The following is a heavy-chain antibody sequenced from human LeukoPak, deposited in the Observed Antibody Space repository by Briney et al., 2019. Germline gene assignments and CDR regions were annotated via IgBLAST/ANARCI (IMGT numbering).Heavy chain of an antibody. CDR3: ATVADFGDYYFDY. Sequence: PGGSLRLSCAASGFRLSNYWMSWVRQAPGKGLEWVASIKEDGSQIFYVNSVKGRFTISRDNDKNSLYLHMINLRAEDTAVYYCATVADFGDYYFDYWGQGTLVTVSS. CDR2: IKEDGSQI. D-gene: IGHD4-17*01. J-gene: IGHJ4*02. V-gene: IGHV3-7*01. CDR1: GFRLSNYW.